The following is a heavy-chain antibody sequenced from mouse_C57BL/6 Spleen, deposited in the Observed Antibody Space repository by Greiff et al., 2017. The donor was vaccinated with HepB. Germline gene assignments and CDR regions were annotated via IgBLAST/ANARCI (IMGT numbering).Heavy chain of an antibody. D-gene: IGHD1-1*01. V-gene: IGHV6-6*01. CDR3: TRGAGSNLYFDY. CDR1: GFTFSDAW. CDR2: IRNKANNHAT. Sequence: EVKLMESGGGLVQPGGSMKLSCAASGFTFSDAWMDWVRQSPEKGLEWVAEIRNKANNHATYYAESVKGRFTISRDDSKSSVYLQMNSLRAEDTGIYYCTRGAGSNLYFDYWGQGTTLTVSS. J-gene: IGHJ2*01.